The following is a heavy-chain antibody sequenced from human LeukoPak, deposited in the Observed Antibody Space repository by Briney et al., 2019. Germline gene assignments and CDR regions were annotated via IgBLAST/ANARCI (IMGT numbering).Heavy chain of an antibody. CDR3: AKDLRSSQVIDY. Sequence: PGGSLRLSCAASGFTFSSYAMSWVRQAPGKGLEWVSAISGSGGSTYYADSVKGRFTISRDNPKNTLYLQMNSLRAEDTAVYYCAKDLRSSQVIDYWGQGTLVTVSS. V-gene: IGHV3-23*01. CDR2: ISGSGGST. J-gene: IGHJ4*02. CDR1: GFTFSSYA. D-gene: IGHD6-13*01.